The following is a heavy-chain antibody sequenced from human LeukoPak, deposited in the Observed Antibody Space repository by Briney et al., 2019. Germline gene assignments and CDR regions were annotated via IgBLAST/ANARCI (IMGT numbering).Heavy chain of an antibody. CDR3: ANVRYFDWYYFDY. V-gene: IGHV3-23*01. D-gene: IGHD3-9*01. Sequence: GGSLRLSCAASGFTFSTYAMNWVRQAPGKGLDWVSGISGSGGSTYYADSVKGRFTISRDNSKNTLYLQMNSLRAEDTAVYYCANVRYFDWYYFDYWGRGALVTVSS. CDR1: GFTFSTYA. J-gene: IGHJ4*02. CDR2: ISGSGGST.